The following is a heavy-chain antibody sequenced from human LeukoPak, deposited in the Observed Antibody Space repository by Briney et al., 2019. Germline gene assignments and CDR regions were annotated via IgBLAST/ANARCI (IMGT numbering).Heavy chain of an antibody. CDR1: GYTFTGYY. D-gene: IGHD2-15*01. J-gene: IGHJ6*03. V-gene: IGHV1-2*02. CDR2: INPNSGGT. CDR3: ARSYCSGGSCFDGVYYYYMDV. Sequence: ASVKVSCKASGYTFTGYYMHWVRQAPGQGPEWMGWINPNSGGTSYAQKFQGRVTMTRDTSINTAYMELNRLRSDDTAVYYCARSYCSGGSCFDGVYYYYMDVWGKGTTVTISS.